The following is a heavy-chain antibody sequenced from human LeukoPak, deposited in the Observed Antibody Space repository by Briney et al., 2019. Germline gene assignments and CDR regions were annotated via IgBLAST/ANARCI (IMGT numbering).Heavy chain of an antibody. CDR1: GFTFSSYA. Sequence: GGSLRLSCAASGFTFSSYAMHWVRQAPGKGLEWVAVISYDGSNKYYADSVKGRFTISRDNSKNTLYLQMNSLRAEDTAVYYCAKDYYDSSGFADYWGQGTLVTVSS. J-gene: IGHJ4*02. D-gene: IGHD3-22*01. V-gene: IGHV3-30*04. CDR3: AKDYYDSSGFADY. CDR2: ISYDGSNK.